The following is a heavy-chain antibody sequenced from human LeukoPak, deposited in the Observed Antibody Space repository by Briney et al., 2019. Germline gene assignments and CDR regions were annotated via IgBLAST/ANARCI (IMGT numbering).Heavy chain of an antibody. CDR1: GFTFSSYS. D-gene: IGHD4-17*01. J-gene: IGHJ5*02. CDR2: ISSSSSYI. Sequence: PGASLRLSCAASGFTFSSYSMNWVRQAPGKGLEWVSSISSSSSYIYYADSVKGRFTISRDNAKNSLYLQMNSLRAEDTAVYYCARDSNYGDYQNWFDPWGQGTLVTVSS. CDR3: ARDSNYGDYQNWFDP. V-gene: IGHV3-21*01.